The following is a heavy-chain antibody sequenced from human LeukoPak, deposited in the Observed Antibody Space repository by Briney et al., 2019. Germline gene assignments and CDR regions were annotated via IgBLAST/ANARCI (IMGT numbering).Heavy chain of an antibody. D-gene: IGHD6-19*01. J-gene: IGHJ3*02. CDR1: GGSISSSSYY. V-gene: IGHV4-39*01. CDR2: IYYSGST. Sequence: PSETLSLTCTVSGGSISSSSYYWGWLRQPPGKGLEWFGSIYYSGSTYYNPSLKSRVTISVDTSKNQFSLKLSSVTAADTAVYYCARRSAVAGTKDAFDIWGQGTMVTVSS. CDR3: ARRSAVAGTKDAFDI.